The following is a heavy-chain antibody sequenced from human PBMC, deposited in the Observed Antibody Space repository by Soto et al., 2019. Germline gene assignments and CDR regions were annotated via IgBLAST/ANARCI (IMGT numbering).Heavy chain of an antibody. J-gene: IGHJ6*02. CDR1: GGSISSSSYY. V-gene: IGHV4-39*01. Sequence: SLTCTVSGGSISSSSYYWGWIRQPPGKGLEWIGSIYYSGSTYYNPSLKSRVTISVDTSKNQFSLKLSSVTAADTAVYYCKAAVPGGMDVWGQGTTVTVSS. CDR2: IYYSGST. CDR3: KAAVPGGMDV. D-gene: IGHD3-10*01.